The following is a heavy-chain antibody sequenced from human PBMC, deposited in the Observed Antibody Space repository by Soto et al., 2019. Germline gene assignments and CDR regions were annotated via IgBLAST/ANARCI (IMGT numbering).Heavy chain of an antibody. V-gene: IGHV3-30-3*01. CDR2: ISYDGSNK. J-gene: IGHJ5*02. CDR1: GFTFSSYA. Sequence: ESGGGVVQPGRSLRLSCAASGFTFSSYAMHWVRQAPGKGLEWVAVISYDGSNKYYADSVKGRFTISRDNSKNTLYLQMNSLRAEDTAAYYRARGGPTYYDFWSDSAFDPWGQGTLVTVSS. D-gene: IGHD3-3*01. CDR3: ARGGPTYYDFWSDSAFDP.